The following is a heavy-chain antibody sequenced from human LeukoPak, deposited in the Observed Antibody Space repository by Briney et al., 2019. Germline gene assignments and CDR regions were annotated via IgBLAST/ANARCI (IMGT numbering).Heavy chain of an antibody. Sequence: PSETLSLTCTVSGGSISSYYWSWIRQPPGKGLEWIGYIYYSGSTNYNPSLKSRVTISVDTSKNQFSLKLSSVTAADTAVYYCARVEGYGEYYFDYWGQGTLVTVSS. CDR1: GGSISSYY. J-gene: IGHJ4*02. D-gene: IGHD4-17*01. V-gene: IGHV4-59*01. CDR2: IYYSGST. CDR3: ARVEGYGEYYFDY.